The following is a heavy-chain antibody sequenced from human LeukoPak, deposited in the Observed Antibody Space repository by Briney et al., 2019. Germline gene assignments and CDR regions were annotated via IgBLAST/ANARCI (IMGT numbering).Heavy chain of an antibody. J-gene: IGHJ4*02. D-gene: IGHD3-22*01. V-gene: IGHV3-23*01. CDR2: IGVGGGNT. CDR3: ATQPDMIVVSLDY. Sequence: GGSLRLSCAASGFTFSSAAMSWFRQAPGKGLEWVSFIGVGGGNTNYADSVKGRFTVSRDDSKNTLYLQMNSLRAEDTAVYYCATQPDMIVVSLDYWGQGTLVTVSS. CDR1: GFTFSSAA.